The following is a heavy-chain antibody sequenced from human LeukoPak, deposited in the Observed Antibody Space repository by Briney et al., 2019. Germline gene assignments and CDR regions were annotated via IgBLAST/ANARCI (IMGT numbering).Heavy chain of an antibody. D-gene: IGHD2-15*01. CDR2: INHSGST. CDR1: GGSFSGYY. Sequence: PPETLSLTCAVYGGSFSGYYWSWIRQPPGKGLEWIGEINHSGSTNYNPSLKSRVTISVDTSKNQFSLKLSSVTAADTAVYYCARVRGRLSWFDPWGQGTLVTVSS. J-gene: IGHJ5*02. CDR3: ARVRGRLSWFDP. V-gene: IGHV4-34*01.